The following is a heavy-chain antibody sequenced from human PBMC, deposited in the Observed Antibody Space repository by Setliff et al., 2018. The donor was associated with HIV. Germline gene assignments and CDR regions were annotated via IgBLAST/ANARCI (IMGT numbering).Heavy chain of an antibody. Sequence: PGGSLRLPCAASGFTFSSYSMNWVRQAPGKGLEWVAYISRSSSSKYYADSVKGRFTISRDNAKNSLYLQLNSLRAEDTAVYYCARDQSQSIVARQDGVYYYYYMDVWGKGTTVT. CDR2: ISRSSSSK. D-gene: IGHD6-6*01. V-gene: IGHV3-48*01. J-gene: IGHJ6*03. CDR1: GFTFSSYS. CDR3: ARDQSQSIVARQDGVYYYYYMDV.